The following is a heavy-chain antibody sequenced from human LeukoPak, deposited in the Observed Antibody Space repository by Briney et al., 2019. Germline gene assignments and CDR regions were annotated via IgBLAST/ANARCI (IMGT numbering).Heavy chain of an antibody. CDR2: ISGSGGST. CDR3: AKVDQQLVRDYYYYGMDV. J-gene: IGHJ6*02. Sequence: GGSLRLSCAASGFTFSSYAMSWVGQAPGKGLEWVAAISGSGGSTYYADSVKGRFTISRDNSKTTLYLQMNSLRAEDTAVYYCAKVDQQLVRDYYYYGMDVWGQGTTVTVSS. V-gene: IGHV3-23*01. CDR1: GFTFSSYA. D-gene: IGHD6-13*01.